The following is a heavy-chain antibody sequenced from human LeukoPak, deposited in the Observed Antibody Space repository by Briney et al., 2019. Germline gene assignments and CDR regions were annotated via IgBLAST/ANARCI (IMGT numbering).Heavy chain of an antibody. CDR1: GGSISSYY. D-gene: IGHD3-10*01. CDR2: IYYSGST. V-gene: IGHV4-59*12. Sequence: SETLSLTCTVSGGSISSYYWSWIRQPPGKGLEWIGYIYYSGSTNYNPSLKSRVTISVDTSKNQFSLKLSSVTAADTAVYYCARLTTMVRDYYFDYWGQGTLVTVSS. J-gene: IGHJ4*02. CDR3: ARLTTMVRDYYFDY.